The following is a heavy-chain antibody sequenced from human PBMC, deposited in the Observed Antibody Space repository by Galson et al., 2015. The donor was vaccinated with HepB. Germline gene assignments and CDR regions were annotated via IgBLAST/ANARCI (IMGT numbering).Heavy chain of an antibody. Sequence: SLRLSCAASGFTFSTYGMHRVRQAPGKGLDWVAFIRYDGTFTHYADSVKGRFTVSRDNAKNSLYLQMNSLRAEDTAVYYCARSEDYGDYLRYDYWGQGTLVTVSS. J-gene: IGHJ4*02. CDR2: IRYDGTFT. V-gene: IGHV3-33*01. D-gene: IGHD4-17*01. CDR1: GFTFSTYG. CDR3: ARSEDYGDYLRYDY.